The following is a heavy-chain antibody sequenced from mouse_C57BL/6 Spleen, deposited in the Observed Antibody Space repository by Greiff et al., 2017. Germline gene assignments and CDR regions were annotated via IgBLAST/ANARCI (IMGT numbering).Heavy chain of an antibody. D-gene: IGHD1-1*01. CDR1: GYTFTDHY. V-gene: IGHV1-84*01. Sequence: SGYTFTDHYIYLVLPCPGPGLALIGWFYPGSGNTQYNEKFKGQATLAVDTSSSTAYMQLSSLTSEDSAVSFCARSPYYSGSSYDYFDYWGQGTTRTVSS. CDR2: FYPGSGNT. J-gene: IGHJ2*01. CDR3: ARSPYYSGSSYDYFDY.